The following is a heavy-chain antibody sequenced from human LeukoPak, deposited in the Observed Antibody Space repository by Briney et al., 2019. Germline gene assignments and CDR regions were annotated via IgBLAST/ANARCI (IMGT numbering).Heavy chain of an antibody. Sequence: ASVKVSFKASGYTFTGYYMHWVRQAPGQGLEWMGWINPNSGGTNYAQKFQGRVTMTRDTSISTAYMELSRLRSDDTAVYYCAREADCSGGSCYSSSWFDPWGQGTLVTVSS. V-gene: IGHV1-2*02. CDR2: INPNSGGT. CDR1: GYTFTGYY. D-gene: IGHD2-15*01. CDR3: AREADCSGGSCYSSSWFDP. J-gene: IGHJ5*02.